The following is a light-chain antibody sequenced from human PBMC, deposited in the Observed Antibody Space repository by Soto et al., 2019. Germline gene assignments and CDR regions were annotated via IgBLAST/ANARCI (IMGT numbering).Light chain of an antibody. Sequence: QCALTQPASVSGSPGQSITISCTGTSSDVGGYNYVSWYQHHPGKAPKRMIHDVSNRPSGVSNRFSGSKSGNTASLTISGLQAEDEADYYCSSYIPNNSTYVFGTGTEVTVL. CDR2: DVS. CDR3: SSYIPNNSTYV. J-gene: IGLJ1*01. V-gene: IGLV2-14*03. CDR1: SSDVGGYNY.